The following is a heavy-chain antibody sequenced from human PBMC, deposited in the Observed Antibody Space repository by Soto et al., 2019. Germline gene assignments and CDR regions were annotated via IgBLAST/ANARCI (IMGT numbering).Heavy chain of an antibody. J-gene: IGHJ4*02. V-gene: IGHV3-11*01. D-gene: IGHD3-16*02. CDR3: ARGPYNYVWGSDPPHFDY. CDR1: GFTFSDYY. CDR2: ISSSGSTI. Sequence: SLRLSCAASGFTFSDYYMSWIRQAPGKGLEWVSYISSSGSTIYYADSMKGRFTISRDNAKNSLYLQMNSLRAEDTAVYYCARGPYNYVWGSDPPHFDYWGQGTLVTVSS.